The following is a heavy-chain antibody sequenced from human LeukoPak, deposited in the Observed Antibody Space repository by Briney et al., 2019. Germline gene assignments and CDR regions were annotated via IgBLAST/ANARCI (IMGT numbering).Heavy chain of an antibody. CDR1: GGSISSGSYY. CDR2: IFYSEST. J-gene: IGHJ6*02. V-gene: IGHV4-30-4*01. CDR3: ARRSVVGPVGYYPYYGMDV. Sequence: PSETLSLTCTVSGGSISSGSYYWSWVRQPPGKGLEWIGYIFYSESTYYNPSLKSRLAISVDMSKNQFSLELRSVTAADTAVYFCARRSVVGPVGYYPYYGMDVWGPGTTVIVSS. D-gene: IGHD1-26*01.